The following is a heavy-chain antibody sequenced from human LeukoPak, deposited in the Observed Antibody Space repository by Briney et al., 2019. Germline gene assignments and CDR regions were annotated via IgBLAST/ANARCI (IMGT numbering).Heavy chain of an antibody. Sequence: GGSLRLSCAASEFTFSSYSMGWVRQAPGRRLEWVSVINNFGSSTFYADSVKGRFTISRDNSKSTLYLQMNSLRAEDTAVYYCARYWNDRYFDYWGQGTLVTVSS. J-gene: IGHJ4*02. CDR1: EFTFSSYS. CDR3: ARYWNDRYFDY. D-gene: IGHD1-1*01. CDR2: INNFGSST. V-gene: IGHV3-23*01.